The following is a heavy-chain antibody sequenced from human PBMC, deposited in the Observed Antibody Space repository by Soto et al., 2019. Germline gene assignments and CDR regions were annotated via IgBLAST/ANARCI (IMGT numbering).Heavy chain of an antibody. D-gene: IGHD3-16*01. CDR3: ARARGVDS. V-gene: IGHV3-7*03. Sequence: PGGSLRLSCAGSGFTFSNHWMNWVRQAPGKGLEWVANTKADGSEKYYVDSVKGRFTISRDNAKNSLYLQMNSLRAEDTAVYYCARARGVDSGGQGTLVTVSS. CDR1: GFTFSNHW. CDR2: TKADGSEK. J-gene: IGHJ5*01.